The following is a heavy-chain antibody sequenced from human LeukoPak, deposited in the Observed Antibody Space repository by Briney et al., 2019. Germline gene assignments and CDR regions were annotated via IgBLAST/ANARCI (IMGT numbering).Heavy chain of an antibody. V-gene: IGHV3-21*01. Sequence: GGSLRLSCAASGFTFSSYSMNWVRQAPGKGLEWVSSISSSSSYIYYADSVKGRFTISRDNAKNSLYLQMNSLRAEDTAVYYCARWGGIAARPGGLLWGQGTLVTVSS. J-gene: IGHJ4*02. CDR1: GFTFSSYS. CDR2: ISSSSSYI. CDR3: ARWGGIAARPGGLL. D-gene: IGHD6-6*01.